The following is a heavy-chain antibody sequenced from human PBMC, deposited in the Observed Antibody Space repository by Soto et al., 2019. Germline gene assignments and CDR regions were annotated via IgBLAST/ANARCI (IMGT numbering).Heavy chain of an antibody. Sequence: ASVKVSCKASGYTFTGYCMHWVRQAPGQGLECMGWINPNSGGTNYAQKFQGRVTMTRDTSISTAYMELSRLRSDDTAVYYCARDFFRHSPVRGVINYYFDYWGQGTLVTVSS. CDR2: INPNSGGT. V-gene: IGHV1-2*02. CDR1: GYTFTGYC. J-gene: IGHJ4*02. D-gene: IGHD3-10*01. CDR3: ARDFFRHSPVRGVINYYFDY.